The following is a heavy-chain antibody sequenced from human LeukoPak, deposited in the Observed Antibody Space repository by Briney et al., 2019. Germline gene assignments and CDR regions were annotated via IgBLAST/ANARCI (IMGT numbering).Heavy chain of an antibody. CDR1: GVSISSGDHY. CDR3: ARGELTMTGTFDY. V-gene: IGHV4-30-4*08. Sequence: SLTLSLTCTVSGVSISSGDHYWSWIRQPPGKGLEWIGYISYSGSTYYNPSLKSRVTISLNRSKNQFSLKLGSVTAADTAVYYYARGELTMTGTFDYWGQGTLVTVSS. D-gene: IGHD1-7*01. CDR2: ISYSGST. J-gene: IGHJ4*02.